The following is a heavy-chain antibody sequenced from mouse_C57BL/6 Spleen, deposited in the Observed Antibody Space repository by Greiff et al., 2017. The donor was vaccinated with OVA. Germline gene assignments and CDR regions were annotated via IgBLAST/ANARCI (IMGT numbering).Heavy chain of an antibody. CDR3: ARGHDGPSY. V-gene: IGHV1-81*01. Sequence: QVHVKQSGAELARPGASVKLSCKASGYTFTSYGISWVKQRTGQGLEWIGEIYPRSGNTYYNEKFKGKATLTADKSSSTAYMELRSLTSEDSAVYFCARGHDGPSYWGQGTSVTVSS. J-gene: IGHJ4*01. CDR1: GYTFTSYG. D-gene: IGHD2-3*01. CDR2: IYPRSGNT.